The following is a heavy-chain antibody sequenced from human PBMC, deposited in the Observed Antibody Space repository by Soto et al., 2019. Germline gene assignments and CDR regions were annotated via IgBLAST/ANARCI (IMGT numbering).Heavy chain of an antibody. J-gene: IGHJ4*02. Sequence: QVQLQQWGAGLLKPSETLSLTCAVSGGSFSDFYWTWIRQLPWKGLEWIGEINHIGYTNYNPSLESRVAISVDTSKNQFSLNLRSVTAADTAVYYCGPRGAVAPRGYWGQGTLVTVSS. V-gene: IGHV4-34*02. CDR2: INHIGYT. CDR3: GPRGAVAPRGY. CDR1: GGSFSDFY. D-gene: IGHD2-15*01.